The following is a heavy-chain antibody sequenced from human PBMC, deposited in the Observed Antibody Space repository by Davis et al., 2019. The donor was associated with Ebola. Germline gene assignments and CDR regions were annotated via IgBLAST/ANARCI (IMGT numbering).Heavy chain of an antibody. V-gene: IGHV1-69*13. D-gene: IGHD3-22*01. CDR2: IIPVFGMP. J-gene: IGHJ4*02. CDR1: GGTFSSYA. CDR3: ARDRYSDGRGHFFEQSH. Sequence: SVKVSCKASGGTFSSYAISWVRQAPGQGLDWMGGIIPVFGMPKYAQKFQGRVTITADESTSTAFMELSSLRSEDTAVYYCARDRYSDGRGHFFEQSHWGQGTLVTVSS.